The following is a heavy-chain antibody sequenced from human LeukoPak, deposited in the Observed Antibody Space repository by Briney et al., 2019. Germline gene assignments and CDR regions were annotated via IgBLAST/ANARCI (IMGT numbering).Heavy chain of an antibody. D-gene: IGHD3-3*01. V-gene: IGHV3-11*01. Sequence: GGSLRLSCAASGFTFSDYYMSWIRQAPGKGLEWVSYISSSGSTLYYADSVKGRFTISRDNAKNSLYLQMNSLRAEATAVYYCARDDRPESYYDFWSGYWANWFDPWGQGTLVTVSS. CDR2: ISSSGSTL. J-gene: IGHJ5*02. CDR3: ARDDRPESYYDFWSGYWANWFDP. CDR1: GFTFSDYY.